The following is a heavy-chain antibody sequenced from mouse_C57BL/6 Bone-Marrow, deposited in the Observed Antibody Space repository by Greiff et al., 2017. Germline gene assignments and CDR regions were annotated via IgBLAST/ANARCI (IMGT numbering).Heavy chain of an antibody. V-gene: IGHV5-6*01. CDR1: GFTFSSYG. J-gene: IGHJ1*03. Sequence: EVKLVESGGDLVKPGGSLKISCAASGFTFSSYGMSWVRQTPGKGLEWVGTICSGGSYTYYPDSVKGRCTISRDNAENTQYLQISSLNSEDTAIYYCARSSIGTLVDRDFDGWGTGTTVTVSS. CDR3: ARSSIGTLVDRDFDG. D-gene: IGHD1-1*01. CDR2: ICSGGSYT.